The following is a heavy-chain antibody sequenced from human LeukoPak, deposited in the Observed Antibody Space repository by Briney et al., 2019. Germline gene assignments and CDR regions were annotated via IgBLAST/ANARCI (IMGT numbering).Heavy chain of an antibody. V-gene: IGHV3-74*01. CDR1: GFTLSGYW. CDR3: ARGEPFDY. CDR2: ISSDGRTT. Sequence: GGSLRLSCAASGFTLSGYWMHWVRQAPGKGLEWVSRISSDGRTTNYADSVKGRFIISRDNAKNTLFLQMNSLSADDTAVYYCARGEPFDYWGQGTLVTVSS. J-gene: IGHJ4*02.